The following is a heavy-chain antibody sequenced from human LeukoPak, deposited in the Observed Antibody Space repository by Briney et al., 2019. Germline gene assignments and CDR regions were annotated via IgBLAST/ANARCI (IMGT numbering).Heavy chain of an antibody. CDR3: ARGGSDYGDYVGAFDI. Sequence: SETLSLTCAVYGGSFSGYYWSWIRQPPGKGLEWIGEINHSGSTNYNPSLKSRVKSRVTKSLDTSKNQFSLKLSSVPAADTAVYYCARGGSDYGDYVGAFDIWGQGTMVTVSS. CDR2: INHSGST. J-gene: IGHJ3*02. D-gene: IGHD4-17*01. V-gene: IGHV4-34*01. CDR1: GGSFSGYY.